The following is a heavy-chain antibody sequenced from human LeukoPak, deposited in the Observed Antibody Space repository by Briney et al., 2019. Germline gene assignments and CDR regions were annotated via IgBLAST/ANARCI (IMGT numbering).Heavy chain of an antibody. CDR2: IYTSGST. V-gene: IGHV4-61*02. CDR3: ARMYSSSWYPPLTY. D-gene: IGHD6-13*01. CDR1: GGSISSGSYY. Sequence: PSETLSLTCTVSGGSISSGSYYWSWIRQPAGKGLEWIGRIYTSGSTNYNPSLKSRVTISVDTSTNQFSLKLSSVTAADTAVYYCARMYSSSWYPPLTYWGQGTLVTVSS. J-gene: IGHJ4*02.